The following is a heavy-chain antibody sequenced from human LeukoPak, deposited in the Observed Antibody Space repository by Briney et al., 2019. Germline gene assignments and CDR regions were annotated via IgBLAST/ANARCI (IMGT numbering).Heavy chain of an antibody. D-gene: IGHD3-3*02. J-gene: IGHJ2*01. V-gene: IGHV3-53*01. CDR3: ARVGDHFHWNLDL. CDR2: IYSGGTT. Sequence: GSLRLSCAASGFTASTYYMNWVRQAPGKGLEWVSIIYSGGTTYYADSVKGRFTISRDASKNTLSLQMNSLRAEDTAVYFCARVGDHFHWNLDLWGRGTLVSVSS. CDR1: GFTASTYY.